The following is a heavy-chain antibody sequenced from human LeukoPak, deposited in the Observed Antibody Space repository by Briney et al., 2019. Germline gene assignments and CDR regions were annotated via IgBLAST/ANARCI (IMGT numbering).Heavy chain of an antibody. CDR2: IYHSGST. J-gene: IGHJ4*02. CDR3: ARASGSYSYFDY. V-gene: IGHV4-39*07. Sequence: SETLSLTCTVSGGSISSYYWGWIRLPPGKGLQWIGSIYHSGSTYYNPSLKSRVTISVDTSKNQFSLKLSSVTAADTAVYYCARASGSYSYFDYWGQGTLVTVSS. D-gene: IGHD1-26*01. CDR1: GGSISSYY.